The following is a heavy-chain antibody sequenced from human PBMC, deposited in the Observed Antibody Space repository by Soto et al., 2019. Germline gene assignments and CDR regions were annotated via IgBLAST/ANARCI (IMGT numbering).Heavy chain of an antibody. J-gene: IGHJ5*02. CDR1: GFSLSTSGVG. CDR3: AHSGMGDSSSWYDGWFDP. V-gene: IGHV2-5*01. D-gene: IGHD6-13*01. Sequence: SGPTLVKPTQTLTLTCTFSGFSLSTSGVGVGWIRQPPGKALEWLALIYWNDDKRYSPSLKSRLTITKDTSKNQVVLTMTNMDPVDTATYYCAHSGMGDSSSWYDGWFDPWGQGTLVTVSS. CDR2: IYWNDDK.